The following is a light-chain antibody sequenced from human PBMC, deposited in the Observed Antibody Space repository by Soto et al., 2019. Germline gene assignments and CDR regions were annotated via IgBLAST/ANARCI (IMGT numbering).Light chain of an antibody. J-gene: IGLJ2*01. CDR1: SSNIGSNT. V-gene: IGLV1-44*01. CDR3: GAWDDSLNAVV. Sequence: QSVLTQSPSASGTPGQRVTISCSGSSSNIGSNTVNWYQQLPGTAPKLLIYSNNQRPSGVPDRFSGSKSGTSASLAISGLQSEDEADYYCGAWDDSLNAVVFGGGTQLTVL. CDR2: SNN.